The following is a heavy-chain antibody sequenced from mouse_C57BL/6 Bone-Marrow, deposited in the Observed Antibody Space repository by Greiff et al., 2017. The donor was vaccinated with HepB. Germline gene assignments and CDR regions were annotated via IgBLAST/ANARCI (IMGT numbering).Heavy chain of an antibody. CDR2: IYPNNGGN. Sequence: EVQLQESGPELVKPGASVKMSCKASGYTFTDYYMHWVKQSHGKSLEWIGYIYPNNGGNGYNQKFKGKATLTVDKSSSTAYMELRSLTSDDSAVSDCARGPYGNPYAMDYWGQGTSVTVSS. CDR3: ARGPYGNPYAMDY. CDR1: GYTFTDYY. V-gene: IGHV1-34*01. J-gene: IGHJ4*01. D-gene: IGHD2-1*01.